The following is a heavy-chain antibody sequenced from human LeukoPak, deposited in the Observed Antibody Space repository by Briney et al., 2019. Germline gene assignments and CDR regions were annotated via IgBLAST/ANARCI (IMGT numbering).Heavy chain of an antibody. CDR1: GFTFSSYA. CDR3: AKGSDDSSGYYNWFDP. J-gene: IGHJ5*02. CDR2: ISGSGGST. Sequence: SGGSLRLSCAASGFTFSSYAMSWVRQAPGKGLEWVSAISGSGGSTYYADSVKGRFTTSRDNSKNTLHLQMNSLRAEDTAVYYCAKGSDDSSGYYNWFDPWGQGTLVTVSS. V-gene: IGHV3-23*01. D-gene: IGHD3-22*01.